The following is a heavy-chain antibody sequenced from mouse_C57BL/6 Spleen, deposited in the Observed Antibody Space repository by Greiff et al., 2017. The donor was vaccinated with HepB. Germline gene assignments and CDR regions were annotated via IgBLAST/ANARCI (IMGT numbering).Heavy chain of an antibody. J-gene: IGHJ4*01. Sequence: EVQLQQSGAELVRPGASVKLSCTASGFNIKDDYMHWVKQRPEQGLEWIGWIDPENGDTEYASKFQGKATITADTSSNTAYLQLSSLTSEDTAVYYCTTCGYDYYAMDYWGQGTSVTVSS. V-gene: IGHV14-4*01. CDR2: IDPENGDT. CDR3: TTCGYDYYAMDY. D-gene: IGHD2-2*01. CDR1: GFNIKDDY.